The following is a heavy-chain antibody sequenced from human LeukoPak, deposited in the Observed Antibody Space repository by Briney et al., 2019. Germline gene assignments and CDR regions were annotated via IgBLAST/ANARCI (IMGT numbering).Heavy chain of an antibody. D-gene: IGHD4-23*01. CDR1: GFTFDDYV. Sequence: GSLRLSCAASGFTFDDYVMHWVRQAPGKGPEWVSLISGDGGTTYYAGSVKGRFTISRDNGKNSLYLQMNSLRTEDTALYYCAKDIGGNSVWGQGTLVTVSS. V-gene: IGHV3-43*02. CDR2: ISGDGGTT. CDR3: AKDIGGNSV. J-gene: IGHJ4*01.